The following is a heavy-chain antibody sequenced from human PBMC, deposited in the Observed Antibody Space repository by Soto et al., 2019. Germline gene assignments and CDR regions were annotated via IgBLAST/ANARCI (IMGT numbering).Heavy chain of an antibody. CDR3: SRGRSGYSYGTEAYYFDY. V-gene: IGHV4-4*07. D-gene: IGHD5-18*01. CDR2: VSTSGTT. CDR1: RGSISSYY. J-gene: IGHJ4*02. Sequence: SETLSLTCPVSRGSISSYYWSWIRQPPGKRLEWIGHVSTSGTTNYHPAVKSRVTMSLDTSKKQFSLNLYSVTAADTAVYYCSRGRSGYSYGTEAYYFDYWGQGTPVTVSS.